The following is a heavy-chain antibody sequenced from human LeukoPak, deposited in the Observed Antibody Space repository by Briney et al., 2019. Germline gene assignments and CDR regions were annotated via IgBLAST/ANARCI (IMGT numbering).Heavy chain of an antibody. J-gene: IGHJ5*02. CDR3: ARGPHDSSGYYQNWFDP. CDR2: IYHSGST. CDR1: GGSISSGGYS. D-gene: IGHD3-22*01. V-gene: IGHV4-30-2*01. Sequence: PSETLSLTCAVSGGSISSGGYSWSWIRQPPGKGLEWIGYIYHSGSTYYNPSLKSRVTISVDTSKNQFSLKLSSVTAADTAVYYCARGPHDSSGYYQNWFDPWGQGTLVTVSS.